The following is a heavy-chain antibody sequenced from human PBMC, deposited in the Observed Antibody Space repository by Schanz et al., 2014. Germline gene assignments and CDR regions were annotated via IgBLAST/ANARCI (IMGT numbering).Heavy chain of an antibody. CDR2: ISGSGGST. V-gene: IGHV3-NL1*01. J-gene: IGHJ4*02. Sequence: QVQLVESGGGVVQPGRSLRLSCAASGFTFSSYGMHWVRQAPGKGLEWVSAISGSGGSTYYADSVKGRFTISRDYSKNTLYLHMNTLRSEDTAVYYCAKQIHYDILTVTRNWGQGTLXTVSS. CDR1: GFTFSSYG. D-gene: IGHD3-9*01. CDR3: AKQIHYDILTVTRN.